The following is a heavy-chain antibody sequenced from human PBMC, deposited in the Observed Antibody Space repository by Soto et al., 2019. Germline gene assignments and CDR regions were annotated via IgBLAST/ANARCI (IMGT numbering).Heavy chain of an antibody. J-gene: IGHJ4*02. V-gene: IGHV4-59*11. Sequence: TSQTMRLPWTVSEGTMGDLGGRWIRQSPGKGLEFIGYTHDSGIINYNPSLMSRVAISLDTSKNQFSLKLTSVTAADTALYYCARTGYGDHFDYWGRGTLVTVSS. CDR2: THDSGII. D-gene: IGHD5-18*01. CDR1: EGTMGDLG. CDR3: ARTGYGDHFDY.